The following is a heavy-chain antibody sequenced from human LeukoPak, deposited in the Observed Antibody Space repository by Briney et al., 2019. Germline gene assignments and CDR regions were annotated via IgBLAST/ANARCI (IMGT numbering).Heavy chain of an antibody. V-gene: IGHV5-10-1*01. CDR1: GYRFTSYW. D-gene: IGHD2-2*01. Sequence: GASLKISCKGSGYRFTSYWISWGRRMPGKGVEWMGRIDPSDSYTNYSPSFQGHVTISADKSISTAYLQWSSLKASDTAMYYCARDIVVVPAAKAFDPWGQGTLVTVSS. CDR2: IDPSDSYT. CDR3: ARDIVVVPAAKAFDP. J-gene: IGHJ5*02.